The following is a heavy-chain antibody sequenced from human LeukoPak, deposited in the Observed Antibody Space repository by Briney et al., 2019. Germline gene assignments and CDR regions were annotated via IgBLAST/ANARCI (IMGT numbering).Heavy chain of an antibody. Sequence: SETLSLTCAVYGVSFSGYYWSWIRQPPGKGLEWIGEINHSGSTNYNPSLKSRVTISLDTSKNQFSLKLSSVTAVDTAVYYCARAGYYYDSSGFRWFDPWGQGTLVTVSS. D-gene: IGHD3-22*01. V-gene: IGHV4-34*01. CDR3: ARAGYYYDSSGFRWFDP. CDR1: GVSFSGYY. J-gene: IGHJ5*02. CDR2: INHSGST.